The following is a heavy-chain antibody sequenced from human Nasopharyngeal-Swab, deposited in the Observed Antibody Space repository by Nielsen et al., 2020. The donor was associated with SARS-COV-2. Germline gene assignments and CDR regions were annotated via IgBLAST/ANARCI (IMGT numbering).Heavy chain of an antibody. J-gene: IGHJ4*02. V-gene: IGHV3-11*03. CDR2: ISSSSSYT. CDR3: ASSNSAAAGFDY. Sequence: WIRQPPGTGLEWVSYISSSSSYTNYADSVKGRFTISRDNAKNSLYLQMNSLRAEDTAVYYCASSNSAAAGFDYWGQGTLVTVSS. D-gene: IGHD6-13*01.